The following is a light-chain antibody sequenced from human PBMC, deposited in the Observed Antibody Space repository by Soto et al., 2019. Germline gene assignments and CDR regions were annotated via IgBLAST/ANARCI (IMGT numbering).Light chain of an antibody. Sequence: EIVLTQSPGTLSLSPGERATLSCRASQSVSYYLAWYQQKPGQAPRLLIYDASSRATGVPDRFSGSGSGTDFTLTISSLEPEDFAVYFCQQRYDWPITFGQGTRLEI. V-gene: IGKV3-11*01. J-gene: IGKJ5*01. CDR3: QQRYDWPIT. CDR2: DAS. CDR1: QSVSYY.